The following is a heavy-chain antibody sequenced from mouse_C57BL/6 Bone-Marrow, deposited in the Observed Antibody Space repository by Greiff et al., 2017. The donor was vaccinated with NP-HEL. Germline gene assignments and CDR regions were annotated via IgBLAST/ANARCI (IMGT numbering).Heavy chain of an antibody. CDR1: GFNIKDDY. J-gene: IGHJ3*01. D-gene: IGHD2-3*01. V-gene: IGHV14-4*01. CDR3: TTAGLLKFAY. Sequence: VQLQQSGAELVRPGASVKLSCTASGFNIKDDYMHWVKQRPEQGLEWIGWIDPENGYTEYASKFQGKATITADTSSNTAYLQLSSLTSEDTAVDYCTTAGLLKFAYWGQGTLVTVSA. CDR2: IDPENGYT.